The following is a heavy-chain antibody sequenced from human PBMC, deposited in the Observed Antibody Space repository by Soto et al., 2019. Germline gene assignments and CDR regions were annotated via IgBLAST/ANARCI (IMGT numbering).Heavy chain of an antibody. D-gene: IGHD3-16*01. CDR2: ILYDGSDK. CDR3: AKWGEVSHNPGGNYYYGMDV. J-gene: IGHJ6*02. CDR1: GFTLGNYG. Sequence: QVQLVESGGGVVQPGTSLRLSCAASGFTLGNYGMHWVRQPPGKGLEWMSSILYDGSDKYYADSVKGRFTISRDDSKNTVYLQMDSLRSDDTAVSYCAKWGEVSHNPGGNYYYGMDVWGQGTTVTVSS. V-gene: IGHV3-30*18.